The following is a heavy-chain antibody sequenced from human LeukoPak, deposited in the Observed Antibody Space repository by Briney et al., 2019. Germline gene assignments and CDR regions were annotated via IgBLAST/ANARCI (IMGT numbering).Heavy chain of an antibody. CDR1: GFTFSSYA. CDR3: ANLLIAVAGTGWFDP. Sequence: GGSLRLSCAASGFTFSSYAMSWVRQAPGKGLEWVSAISGSGGSTYHADSVKGRFTISRDDSKNTLYLQMNSLRAEDTAVYYCANLLIAVAGTGWFDPWGQGTLVTVSS. CDR2: ISGSGGST. J-gene: IGHJ5*02. V-gene: IGHV3-23*01. D-gene: IGHD6-19*01.